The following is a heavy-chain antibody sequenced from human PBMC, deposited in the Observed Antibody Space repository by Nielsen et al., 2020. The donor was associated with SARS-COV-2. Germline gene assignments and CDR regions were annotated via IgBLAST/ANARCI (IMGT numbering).Heavy chain of an antibody. D-gene: IGHD3/OR15-3a*01. CDR2: LNPYRGGT. Sequence: ASVKVSCTASGYTFTYYYIHWVRQAPGQGLEWMGRLNPYRGGTNYAQKFQGTVTMTRDASISTVYMELTSDDTAVYYCARARATIFGLVMSYGMDVWGQGTTVAGSS. CDR3: ARARATIFGLVMSYGMDV. CDR1: GYTFTYYY. J-gene: IGHJ6*02. V-gene: IGHV1-2*06.